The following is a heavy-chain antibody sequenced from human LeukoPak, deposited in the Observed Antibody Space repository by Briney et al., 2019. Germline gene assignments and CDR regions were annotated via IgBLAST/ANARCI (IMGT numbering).Heavy chain of an antibody. CDR2: IKRDGSNT. D-gene: IGHD2-15*01. V-gene: IGHV3-23*05. CDR1: GFTFSEHC. CDR3: AKGGYASCFDP. Sequence: GVSLSLYCEASGFTFSEHCMIWVRQAPGQGLEWVSTIKRDGSNTYYTDSVEGRFTISRDNSKNTLYLEMNTLRAEDTAVYYCAKGGYASCFDPWGQGTQVTVSS. J-gene: IGHJ5*02.